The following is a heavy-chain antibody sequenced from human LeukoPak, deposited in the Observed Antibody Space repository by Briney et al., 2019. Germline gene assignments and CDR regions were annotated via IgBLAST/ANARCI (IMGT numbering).Heavy chain of an antibody. CDR3: ARRTYSENYWKHFDS. CDR1: GGSISSSNDY. D-gene: IGHD1-26*01. V-gene: IGHV4-39*01. CDR2: IYYSENT. Sequence: SETLSLTCTVSGGSISSSNDYWGWIRQPPGKGLEWIGSIYYSENTYYNPSLKSRVSISVDTSKNQFSLKLSSVTAADTAVYYCARRTYSENYWKHFDSWGQGTLVTVSS. J-gene: IGHJ4*02.